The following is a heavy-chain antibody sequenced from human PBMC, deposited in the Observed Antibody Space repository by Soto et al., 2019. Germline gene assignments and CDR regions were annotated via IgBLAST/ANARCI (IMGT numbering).Heavy chain of an antibody. V-gene: IGHV4-4*02. J-gene: IGHJ6*02. CDR1: GGSISSSNW. Sequence: SETLSLTCAVSGGSISSSNWWSWVRQPPGKGLEWIGEIYHSGSTNYNPSLKSRVTISVDKSKNQFSLKLSSVTAADTAVYYYARVSGSYYYGMDVWGQGITVTVSS. CDR3: ARVSGSYYYGMDV. D-gene: IGHD1-26*01. CDR2: IYHSGST.